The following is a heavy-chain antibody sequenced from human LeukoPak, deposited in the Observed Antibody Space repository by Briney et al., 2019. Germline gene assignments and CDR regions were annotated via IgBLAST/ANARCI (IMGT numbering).Heavy chain of an antibody. CDR2: IYHSGST. CDR3: AGFSITYNPFDY. CDR1: GGSISSSNW. J-gene: IGHJ4*02. V-gene: IGHV4-4*02. Sequence: PSETLSLTCAVSGGSISSSNWWSWVRQPPGKGLEWIGEIYHSGSTNYNPSLKSRLTISLDTSKNQFSLRVNSVTAADTAVYYCAGFSITYNPFDYWGQGTLVTVSS. D-gene: IGHD3-10*01.